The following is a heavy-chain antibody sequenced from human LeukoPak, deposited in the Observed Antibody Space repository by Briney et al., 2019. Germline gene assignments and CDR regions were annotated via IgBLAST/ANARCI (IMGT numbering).Heavy chain of an antibody. V-gene: IGHV3-48*03. CDR3: ARNRARSYYYYMDV. CDR1: GFTFSSYE. D-gene: IGHD1-14*01. J-gene: IGHJ6*03. CDR2: ISSSGSTI. Sequence: GGSLRLSCAASGFTFSSYEMNWVRQVPGKGLEWVSYISSSGSTIYYADSVKGRFTISRDNAKNSLYLQMNSLRAEDTAVYYCARNRARSYYYYMDVWGKGTTVTVSS.